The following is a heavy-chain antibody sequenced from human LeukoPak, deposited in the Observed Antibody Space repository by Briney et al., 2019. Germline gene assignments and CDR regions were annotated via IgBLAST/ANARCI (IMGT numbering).Heavy chain of an antibody. D-gene: IGHD3-16*02. CDR3: ARDHADYVWGSYRRTNWFDP. CDR1: GGSISSGDYY. CDR2: IYYSGST. Sequence: PSQTLSLTCTVSGGSISSGDYYWSWIRQPPGKGLEWIGYIYYSGSTYYNPSLKSRVTISVDTSKNQFSLKLSSVTAADTAVYYCARDHADYVWGSYRRTNWFDPWGQGTLVTVSS. V-gene: IGHV4-30-4*01. J-gene: IGHJ5*02.